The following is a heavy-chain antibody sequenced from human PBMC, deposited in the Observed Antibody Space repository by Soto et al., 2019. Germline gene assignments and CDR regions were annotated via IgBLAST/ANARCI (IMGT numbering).Heavy chain of an antibody. CDR1: GSRFSNYV. Sequence: QVQLVQSGAEVKTPGSSLKVSCKVSGSRFSNYVISWVRQAPGHGLEWLGRIIPIFNSTKYAQSFQGRVTITADKSTSTASLEMSSLRSDDTAVYYCAREGRGKKAGYNGLVSLGYWGQGTLVTDSS. CDR3: AREGRGKKAGYNGLVSLGY. V-gene: IGHV1-69*06. J-gene: IGHJ4*02. D-gene: IGHD2-2*02. CDR2: IIPIFNST.